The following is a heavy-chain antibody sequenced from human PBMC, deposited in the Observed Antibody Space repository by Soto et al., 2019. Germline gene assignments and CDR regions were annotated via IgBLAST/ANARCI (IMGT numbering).Heavy chain of an antibody. J-gene: IGHJ4*02. Sequence: QVPLVQSGAEVKKPGASVKVSCKASGYTFTSYAMHWVRQAPGQRLEWMGWINAGNGNTKYSQKFQGRVTITRDTSASTAYMELSSLRSEDTAVYYCARDSRLLRGDSGYDLPYYFDYWGQGTLVTVSS. CDR3: ARDSRLLRGDSGYDLPYYFDY. V-gene: IGHV1-3*01. D-gene: IGHD5-12*01. CDR2: INAGNGNT. CDR1: GYTFTSYA.